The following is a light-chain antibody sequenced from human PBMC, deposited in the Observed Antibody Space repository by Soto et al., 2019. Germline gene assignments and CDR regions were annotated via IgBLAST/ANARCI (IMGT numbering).Light chain of an antibody. CDR2: GAS. J-gene: IGKJ4*01. V-gene: IGKV3-20*01. CDR1: QSVSSN. CDR3: QQYGSSPLT. Sequence: EIVMAQSPATLSVSPGEVATLSCRASQSVSSNLAWYQQKPGQGPRLLIYGASSRATGIPDRFSGSGSGTDFTLTISRLEPEDFAVYYCQQYGSSPLTFGGGTKVDIK.